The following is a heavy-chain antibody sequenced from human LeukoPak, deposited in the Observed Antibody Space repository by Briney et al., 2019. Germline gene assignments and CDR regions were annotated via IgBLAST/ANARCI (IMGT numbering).Heavy chain of an antibody. CDR1: GFTFSSYT. V-gene: IGHV3-30-3*01. CDR2: ISFDGSNK. D-gene: IGHD4-17*01. J-gene: IGHJ4*02. CDR3: ARDWTTVTTPDY. Sequence: GGSLRLSCAASGFTFSSYTIHWVRQPPGKGLEWVAVISFDGSNKYYADSVKGRFTISRDNSKNTLYLQMNSLRAEDTAVYYCARDWTTVTTPDYWGQGTLVTVSS.